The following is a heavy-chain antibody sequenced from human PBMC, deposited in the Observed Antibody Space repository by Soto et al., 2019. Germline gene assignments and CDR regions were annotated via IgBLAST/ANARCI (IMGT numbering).Heavy chain of an antibody. D-gene: IGHD1-1*01. CDR3: AKDSEAWNRFRFAI. J-gene: IGHJ3*02. Sequence: EGQLLESGGGLVQPGGSLRISCAASGFTFSSYAMSWVRQVPGKGLEWVSNIGGRGDNTYYGDSGKGRFTISRDNSNNTLYLQMNSLRAEDTAVYYCAKDSEAWNRFRFAIWGQGTMVTVSS. CDR2: IGGRGDNT. CDR1: GFTFSSYA. V-gene: IGHV3-23*01.